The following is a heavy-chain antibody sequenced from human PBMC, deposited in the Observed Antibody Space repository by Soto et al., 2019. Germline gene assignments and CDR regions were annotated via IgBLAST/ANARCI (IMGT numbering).Heavy chain of an antibody. Sequence: QVQLVQSGAEVKKPGASVKVSCKASGYTFTSYGISWVRQAPGQGLEWMGWISAYNGNTNYAQKLQGRVTMTTDTAXSXXYMERRSLRSDDTAVYSGGRGTPGKYCWGACGMDVWCQGTTVTVSS. V-gene: IGHV1-18*01. D-gene: IGHD2-21*01. CDR1: GYTFTSYG. CDR2: ISAYNGNT. CDR3: GRGTPGKYCWGACGMDV. J-gene: IGHJ6*02.